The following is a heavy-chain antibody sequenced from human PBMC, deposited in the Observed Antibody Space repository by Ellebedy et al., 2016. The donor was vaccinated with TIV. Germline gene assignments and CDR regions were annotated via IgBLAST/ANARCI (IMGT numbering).Heavy chain of an antibody. V-gene: IGHV1-69*04. J-gene: IGHJ5*02. CDR2: IIPILGIA. D-gene: IGHD2-2*01. CDR1: GGTFSSYA. CDR3: AANTCSSTSCYSIWFDP. Sequence: AASVKVSCKASGGTFSSYAISWVRQAPGQGLEWMGRIIPILGIANYAQKFQGRVTITADKSTSTAYMELSSLKSEDTAVYYCAANTCSSTSCYSIWFDPWGQGTLVTVSS.